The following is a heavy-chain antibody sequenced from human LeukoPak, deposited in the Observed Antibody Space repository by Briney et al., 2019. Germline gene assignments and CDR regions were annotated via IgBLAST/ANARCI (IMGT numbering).Heavy chain of an antibody. CDR3: ARTLAFFDIVSTTYYFDY. Sequence: PSETLSFTCTVSGGSISSYYWSWIRQPPGKGLEWIGYIYYSGSTNYNPSLKSRVTISVDTSKSQFSLKLSSVTAADTAVYYCARTLAFFDIVSTTYYFDYWGQGTLVTVSS. V-gene: IGHV4-59*01. J-gene: IGHJ4*02. CDR2: IYYSGST. D-gene: IGHD5/OR15-5a*01. CDR1: GGSISSYY.